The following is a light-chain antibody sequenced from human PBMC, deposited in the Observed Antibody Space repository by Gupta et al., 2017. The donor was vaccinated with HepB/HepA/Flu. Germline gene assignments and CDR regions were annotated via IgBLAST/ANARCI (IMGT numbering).Light chain of an antibody. CDR1: QDISNY. CDR2: DAS. CDR3: QQYDNLLT. V-gene: IGKV1-33*01. Sequence: DIQMTQSPSSLSASVGDRVTLTCQASQDISNYLNWYQQKPGKAPKLLIYDASNLETGVPSRFSGSGSGTDFTFTISSLQPEDIATYYCQQYDNLLTFGGGTKVEIK. J-gene: IGKJ4*01.